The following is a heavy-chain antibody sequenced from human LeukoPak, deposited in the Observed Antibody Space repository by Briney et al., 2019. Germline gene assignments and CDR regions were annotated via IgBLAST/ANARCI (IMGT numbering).Heavy chain of an antibody. CDR1: GYTLTELS. J-gene: IGHJ4*02. CDR2: FDPEDGET. D-gene: IGHD3-3*01. Sequence: GASVKVSCKVSGYTLTELSMHWVRQAPGKGLEWMGGFDPEDGETIYAQKFQGRVTMTEDTSTDTAYMELSSLRSEDTAVYYCATVPTIFGVVPNLGDYWGQGTLVTVSS. V-gene: IGHV1-24*01. CDR3: ATVPTIFGVVPNLGDY.